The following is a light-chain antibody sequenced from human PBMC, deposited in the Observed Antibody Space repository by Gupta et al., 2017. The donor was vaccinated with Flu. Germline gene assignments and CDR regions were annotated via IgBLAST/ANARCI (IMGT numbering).Light chain of an antibody. V-gene: IGLV1-44*01. CDR1: SSNIGSNT. CDR2: SNS. Sequence: QSVLIQPPSASVPPGQRGTISCSGSSSNIGSNTVNWYQQRPGTDPKLLLYSNSQRPSGVPARFSGSKSGTSASLAITGLQSEDGADYYCAASDDSLNGVVFGGGTKLTVL. J-gene: IGLJ2*01. CDR3: AASDDSLNGVV.